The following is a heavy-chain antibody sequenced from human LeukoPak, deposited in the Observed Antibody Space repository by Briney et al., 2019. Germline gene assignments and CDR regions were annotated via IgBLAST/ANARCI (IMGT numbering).Heavy chain of an antibody. CDR1: ESIFTTYW. V-gene: IGHV5-51*01. CDR3: ARCGTIGTGGDY. D-gene: IGHD1-1*01. Sequence: GESLKISVKGSESIFTTYWIDWVRQMPGKGLEWMGSIYPGDSDTRYSPSFQGQVTISADKSISTAYLQWSSLKASDSAMYYCARCGTIGTGGDYWGQGTLVTVSS. J-gene: IGHJ4*02. CDR2: IYPGDSDT.